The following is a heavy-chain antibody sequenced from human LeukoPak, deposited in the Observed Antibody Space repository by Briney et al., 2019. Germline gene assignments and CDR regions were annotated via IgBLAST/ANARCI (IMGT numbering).Heavy chain of an antibody. D-gene: IGHD6-13*01. CDR3: ARSEYSSSWFVY. Sequence: ASVKVSCKASGYTFTSYDISWVRQATGQGLGWMGWMNPNSGTTGYAQKFQGRVTITRNTSISTAYMELSSLRSEDTAVYYCARSEYSSSWFVYWGQGTLVTVSS. CDR2: MNPNSGTT. CDR1: GYTFTSYD. J-gene: IGHJ5*01. V-gene: IGHV1-8*03.